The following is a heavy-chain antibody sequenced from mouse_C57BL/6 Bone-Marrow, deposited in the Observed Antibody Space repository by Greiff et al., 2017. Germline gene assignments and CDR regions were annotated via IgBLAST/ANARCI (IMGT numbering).Heavy chain of an antibody. D-gene: IGHD2-5*01. CDR3: ASYYSNDRPAMDY. V-gene: IGHV1-7*01. CDR2: INPSSGYT. Sequence: QVQLQQSGAELAKPGASVKLSCKASGYTFTSYWMHWVKQRPGQGLEWIGYINPSSGYTKYNQKFKDKATLTADKSSSTAYMQLSSLTYEDSAVYYCASYYSNDRPAMDYWGQGTSVTVSS. CDR1: GYTFTSYW. J-gene: IGHJ4*01.